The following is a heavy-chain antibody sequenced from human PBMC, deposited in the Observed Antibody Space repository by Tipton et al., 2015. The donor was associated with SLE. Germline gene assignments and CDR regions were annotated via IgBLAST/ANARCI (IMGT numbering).Heavy chain of an antibody. J-gene: IGHJ6*02. CDR2: ISSSSSYI. D-gene: IGHD3-10*01. Sequence: SLRLSCAASGFTFSSYSMNWVRQAPGKGLEWVSSISSSSSYIYYAGSVKGRFTISRDNAKNSLHLQMNSLRAEDTAVYYCARDRGVSYYYYGMDVWGQGTTVTVSS. V-gene: IGHV3-21*03. CDR1: GFTFSSYS. CDR3: ARDRGVSYYYYGMDV.